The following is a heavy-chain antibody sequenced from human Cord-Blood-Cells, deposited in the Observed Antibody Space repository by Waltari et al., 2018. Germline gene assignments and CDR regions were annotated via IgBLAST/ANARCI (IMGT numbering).Heavy chain of an antibody. CDR2: INHSGST. CDR3: ARGTSSVGVPAAYNWFDP. V-gene: IGHV4-34*01. J-gene: IGHJ5*02. Sequence: QVQLQQWGAGLLKPSETLSLTCAVYGGSFSGYYWSWIRQPPGKGLEWIGEINHSGSTNYNPSLKSRVTISVDTSKNQFSLKLSSVTAADTAVYYCARGTSSVGVPAAYNWFDPWGQGTRVTVSS. CDR1: GGSFSGYY. D-gene: IGHD2-2*01.